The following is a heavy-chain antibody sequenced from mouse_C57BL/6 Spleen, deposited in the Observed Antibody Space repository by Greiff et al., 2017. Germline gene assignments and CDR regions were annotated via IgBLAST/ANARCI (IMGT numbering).Heavy chain of an antibody. CDR3: ASYGNLYYAMDY. V-gene: IGHV1-64*01. J-gene: IGHJ4*01. D-gene: IGHD2-1*01. CDR2: IHPNSGST. CDR1: GYTFTRYW. Sequence: QVQLQQPGAELVKPGASVKLSCKASGYTFTRYWMHWVKQRPGQGLEWIGMIHPNSGSTNYNEKFKSKATLTVDKSSSTAYMQLSSLTSEDSAVYYCASYGNLYYAMDYWGQGTSVTVSS.